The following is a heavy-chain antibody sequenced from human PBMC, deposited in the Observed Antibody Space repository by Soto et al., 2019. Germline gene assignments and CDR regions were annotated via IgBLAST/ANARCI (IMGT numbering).Heavy chain of an antibody. Sequence: QVHLVQSGAEVKRPGASVKVSCKGSGYGFTIYGITGVRQAPGQGLEWMAWISAHNGNTNYAQKIQGRVTVTRDTSTSTAYMELRSLRSDDTAVYNCARGRYGAYWGQGALVTVSS. J-gene: IGHJ4*02. CDR2: ISAHNGNT. CDR1: GYGFTIYG. CDR3: ARGRYGAY. V-gene: IGHV1-18*01. D-gene: IGHD3-10*01.